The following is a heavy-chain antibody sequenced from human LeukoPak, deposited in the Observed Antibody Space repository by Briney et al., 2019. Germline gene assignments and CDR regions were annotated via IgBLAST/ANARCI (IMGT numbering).Heavy chain of an antibody. Sequence: SETLSLTCPVSGGSISSYYWSWIRQPPGKGLEWIAYIYYSESTNYNPSLKSRVTISVDTSKNQFSLKLSSVTAADTAVYYCATYPFRGDTHYFDYWGQGILVTVSS. CDR3: ATYPFRGDTHYFDY. D-gene: IGHD3-10*01. CDR2: IYYSEST. J-gene: IGHJ4*02. CDR1: GGSISSYY. V-gene: IGHV4-59*01.